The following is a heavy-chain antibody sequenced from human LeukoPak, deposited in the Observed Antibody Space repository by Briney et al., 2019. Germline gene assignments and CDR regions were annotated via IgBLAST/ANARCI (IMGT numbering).Heavy chain of an antibody. J-gene: IGHJ6*03. CDR2: IYHSGST. CDR3: ARAPERWYSYGSYTYYYMDV. V-gene: IGHV4-39*07. Sequence: SETLSLTCTVSGGSINTPNYYWGWIRQPPGKGLEWIGSIYHSGSTNYNPSLESRVTISVDTSKNQISLKLSSVTAADTTVYYCARAPERWYSYGSYTYYYMDVWGKGTTVTVSS. D-gene: IGHD5-18*01. CDR1: GGSINTPNYY.